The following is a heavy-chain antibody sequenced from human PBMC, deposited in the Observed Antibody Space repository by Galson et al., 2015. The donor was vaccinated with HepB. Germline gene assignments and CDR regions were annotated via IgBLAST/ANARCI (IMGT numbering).Heavy chain of an antibody. V-gene: IGHV7-4-1*02. CDR1: GYTFSSYH. CDR3: ARYLAARGFDY. CDR2: INTNTGNP. J-gene: IGHJ4*02. D-gene: IGHD6-6*01. Sequence: SVKVSCKASGYTFSSYHMNWVRQAPGQGLEWMGWINTNTGNPTYAQGFTGRFVFSLDTSVSTAYLQISSLKAGDTAVYYCARYLAARGFDYWGQGTLVTVSS.